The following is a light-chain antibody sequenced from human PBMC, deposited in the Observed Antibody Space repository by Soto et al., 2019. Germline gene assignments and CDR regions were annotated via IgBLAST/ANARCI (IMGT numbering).Light chain of an antibody. Sequence: QSALTQPPSVSGAPGPRVAISCTGSSSNVGAGYDVHWDQQLRGTAPKLLIYGNSNRPSGVPDRFSGSKSGTSDSLAITGLLAEDEADYYCQSYDSGLSGSNVFGTGTKVTVL. J-gene: IGLJ1*01. CDR3: QSYDSGLSGSNV. CDR1: SSNVGAGYD. CDR2: GNS. V-gene: IGLV1-40*01.